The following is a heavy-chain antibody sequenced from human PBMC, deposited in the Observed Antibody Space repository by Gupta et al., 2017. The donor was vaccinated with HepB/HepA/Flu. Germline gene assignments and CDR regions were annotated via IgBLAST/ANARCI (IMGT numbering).Heavy chain of an antibody. Sequence: MHWVRQAPGQGLEWMGWINPNSGGTNYAQKFQGRVTMTRDTAISTAYMELSRLRSEDTAVYYCARVRDGFPHVFDYWGQGTMVTVFS. J-gene: IGHJ4*02. D-gene: IGHD3-10*01. CDR2: INPNSGGT. V-gene: IGHV1-2*02. CDR3: ARVRDGFPHVFDY.